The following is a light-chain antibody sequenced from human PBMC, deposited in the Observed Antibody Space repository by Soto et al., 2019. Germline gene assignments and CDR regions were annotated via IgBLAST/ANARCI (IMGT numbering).Light chain of an antibody. CDR3: LQDYNYPRT. CDR2: AAS. Sequence: AIQMTQSPSSLSASVGDRVTITCRASQGIRNDLDWYQQKPGKAPKLLIYAASSLQTGVPSRFSGSGSGTDFTLTIISLQPEDFATYYCLQDYNYPRTFGQGTKVEIK. CDR1: QGIRND. J-gene: IGKJ1*01. V-gene: IGKV1-6*01.